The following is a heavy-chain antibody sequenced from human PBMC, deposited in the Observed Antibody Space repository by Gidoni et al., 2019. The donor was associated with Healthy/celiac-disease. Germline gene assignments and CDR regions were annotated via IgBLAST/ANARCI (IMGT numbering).Heavy chain of an antibody. Sequence: QVPLQESGPGLVKPSQTLSLTCTVSGGPISRGDYYWRWIRQPPGKGLEWIGYIYYSGSTYYNPSLKSRVTISVDTSKNQFSLKLSSVTAADTAVYYCARATSSSSIPDYYGMDVWGQGTTVTVSS. V-gene: IGHV4-30-4*01. CDR2: IYYSGST. CDR3: ARATSSSSIPDYYGMDV. J-gene: IGHJ6*02. D-gene: IGHD6-6*01. CDR1: GGPISRGDYY.